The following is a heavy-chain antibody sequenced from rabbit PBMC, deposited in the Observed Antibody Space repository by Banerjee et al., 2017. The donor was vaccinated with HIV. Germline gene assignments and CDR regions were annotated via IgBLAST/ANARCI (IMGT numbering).Heavy chain of an antibody. Sequence: QEQLVESGGDLVKPEGSLTLTCTASGFSFSNKYVMCWVRQAPGKGLEWIACINTSSGNTVYATWAKGRFTISKTSWTTVTLQMTSLTAADTATYFCVRVVAGVIGWNFNLWGPGTLVTVS. D-gene: IGHD4-1*01. V-gene: IGHV1S45*01. CDR2: INTSSGNT. CDR1: GFSFSNKYV. CDR3: VRVVAGVIGWNFNL. J-gene: IGHJ4*01.